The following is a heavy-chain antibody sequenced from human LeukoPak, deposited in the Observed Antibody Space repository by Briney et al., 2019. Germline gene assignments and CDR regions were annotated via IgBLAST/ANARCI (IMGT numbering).Heavy chain of an antibody. CDR2: IYYNGYT. J-gene: IGHJ5*02. D-gene: IGHD5-18*01. CDR3: ARYAGSYGYYGWFDP. Sequence: SETLSLTCTVSGGSIGTYYWSWIRQPPGKGLEWIGYIYYNGYTDYNPSLKSRVTISLHTSKNQFSLNLSSVTAADTAVYYCARYAGSYGYYGWFDPWGQGTLVTVSS. V-gene: IGHV4-59*01. CDR1: GGSIGTYY.